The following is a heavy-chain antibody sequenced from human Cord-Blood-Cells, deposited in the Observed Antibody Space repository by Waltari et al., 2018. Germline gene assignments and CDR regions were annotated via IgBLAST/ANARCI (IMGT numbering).Heavy chain of an antibody. D-gene: IGHD3-3*01. CDR3: ARSFRFLEWLGWFDP. CDR1: GFTVSSNY. Sequence: EVQLVESGGGLIQPGGSLRLSCAASGFTVSSNYMSWFRQAPGKGLEWVSVIYSGGSTYYADSVKGRFTISRDKSKNTLYLQMNSLRAEDTAVYYCARSFRFLEWLGWFDPWGQGTLVTVSS. V-gene: IGHV3-53*01. J-gene: IGHJ5*02. CDR2: IYSGGST.